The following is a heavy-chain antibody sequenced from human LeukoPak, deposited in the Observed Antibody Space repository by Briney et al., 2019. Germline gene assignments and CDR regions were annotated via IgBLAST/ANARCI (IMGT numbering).Heavy chain of an antibody. CDR3: ARAALDYGIDY. V-gene: IGHV4-34*01. Sequence: SETLSLTCAVYCGSFSGYYWSWIRQPPGKGLEWIGEINHSGSTNYNPSLKSRVTISVDTSKNQFSLKLSSVTAADTAVYYCARAALDYGIDYWGQGTLVTVSS. D-gene: IGHD4-17*01. J-gene: IGHJ4*02. CDR1: CGSFSGYY. CDR2: INHSGST.